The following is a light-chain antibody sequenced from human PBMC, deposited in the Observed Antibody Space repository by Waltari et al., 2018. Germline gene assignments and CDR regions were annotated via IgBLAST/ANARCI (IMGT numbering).Light chain of an antibody. V-gene: IGKV3-20*01. CDR2: GAS. CDR1: QSVTSSY. Sequence: EIVLTQSPGTLSLSPGERATLSCRASQSVTSSYLAWYQQIPGQAPRLLIYGASSRAPGIPDRFSGSGSGTDFTLTISRLEPEDFAVYYCQQYGSSPSFGPGTKVDIK. J-gene: IGKJ3*01. CDR3: QQYGSSPS.